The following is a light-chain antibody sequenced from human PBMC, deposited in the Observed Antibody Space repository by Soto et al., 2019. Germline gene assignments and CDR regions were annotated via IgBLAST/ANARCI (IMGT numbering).Light chain of an antibody. Sequence: DIQMTQSPSTLSASVGDRVTITCRASQSISHWLAWYQQKPGKAPRVLIYTTSSLDSGVPSRFIASGSGTEFALTISSLQPDDFATYYCQQYSTYSITFGGGTKIEMK. CDR1: QSISHW. CDR3: QQYSTYSIT. J-gene: IGKJ4*01. V-gene: IGKV1-5*03. CDR2: TTS.